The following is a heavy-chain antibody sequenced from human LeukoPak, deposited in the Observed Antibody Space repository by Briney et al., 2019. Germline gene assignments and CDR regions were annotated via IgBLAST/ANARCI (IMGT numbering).Heavy chain of an antibody. CDR2: IYYSGST. V-gene: IGHV4-31*03. CDR3: ARALRSGELSLPPFDY. Sequence: PSEALSLTCTVSGGSISSGGYYWSWIRQHPGKGLEWIGDIYYSGSTYYNPSLKSRVTISVDTSKNQFSLKLSSVTAADTAVYYCARALRSGELSLPPFDYWGQGTLVTVSS. J-gene: IGHJ4*02. CDR1: GGSISSGGYY. D-gene: IGHD3-16*02.